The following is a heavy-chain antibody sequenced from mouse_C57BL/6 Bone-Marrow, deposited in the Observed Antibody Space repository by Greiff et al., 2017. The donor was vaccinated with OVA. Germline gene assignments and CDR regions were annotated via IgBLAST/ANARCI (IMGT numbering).Heavy chain of an antibody. V-gene: IGHV1-58*01. J-gene: IGHJ4*01. CDR3: ARSRTMVTTSHYYAMDY. Sequence: EVKLMESGAELVRPGSSVKMSCKTSGYTFTSYGINWVKQRPGQGLEWIGYIYIGNGYTEYNEKFKGKATLTSDTSSSTAYMQLSSLTSEDSAIXFWARSRTMVTTSHYYAMDYWGQGTSVTVSS. CDR2: IYIGNGYT. CDR1: GYTFTSYG. D-gene: IGHD2-2*01.